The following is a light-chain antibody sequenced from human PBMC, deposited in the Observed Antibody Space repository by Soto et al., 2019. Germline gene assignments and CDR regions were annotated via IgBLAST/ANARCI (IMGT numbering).Light chain of an antibody. Sequence: QSVPTQPASVSGSPGQSITISCTGTSSDVGYYIYVSWFQQHPGKAPRLVISDVTHRPSGVSDRFSGSKSGNTASLTISGLQPEDEAYYYCSSYTTSSTHVFGTGTKLTVL. CDR1: SSDVGYYIY. J-gene: IGLJ1*01. CDR2: DVT. CDR3: SSYTTSSTHV. V-gene: IGLV2-14*03.